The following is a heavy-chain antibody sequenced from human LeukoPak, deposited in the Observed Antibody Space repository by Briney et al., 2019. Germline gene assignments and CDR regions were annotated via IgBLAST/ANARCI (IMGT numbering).Heavy chain of an antibody. V-gene: IGHV3-23*01. CDR1: GFTFSSYA. J-gene: IGHJ4*02. D-gene: IGHD6-19*01. CDR2: ISNSGGST. CDR3: AKSKGGSVAGIDF. Sequence: GGSLRLSCAASGFTFSSYAMSWVRQPPGKGLEGLASISNSGGSTYYADSVKGRFTISRDNAYNTLYLQMNSLRVEDTAVYYCAKSKGGSVAGIDFWGQGTLVTVSS.